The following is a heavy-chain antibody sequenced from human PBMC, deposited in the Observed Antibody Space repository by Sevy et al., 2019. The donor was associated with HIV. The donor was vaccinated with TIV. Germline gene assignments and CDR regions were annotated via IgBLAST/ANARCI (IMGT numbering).Heavy chain of an antibody. D-gene: IGHD1-26*01. CDR2: IWYDRSNK. J-gene: IGHJ4*02. Sequence: GGSLRLSCVGSGFNFSDYGMHRVRQAPGKGLEWVAVIWYDRSNKYNEDSVKGRFTISRDKSKNTAYLQMNNLRVEDSAVYYCASGILDHWGQGALVTVSS. CDR3: ASGILDH. V-gene: IGHV3-33*08. CDR1: GFNFSDYG.